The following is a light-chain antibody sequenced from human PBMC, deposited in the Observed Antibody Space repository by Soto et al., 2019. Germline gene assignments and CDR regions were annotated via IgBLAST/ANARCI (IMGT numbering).Light chain of an antibody. Sequence: AIQLTQSPSSLSASVGDRVTITCRASQDIRNDLGWYQQKPGKAPKVLIYVTSNLQSGVPSRFSGSGSGTDFTLTISGLQPEDCATYYCLQDYNYPLTFGGGTKVDIK. CDR3: LQDYNYPLT. CDR1: QDIRND. V-gene: IGKV1-6*01. J-gene: IGKJ4*01. CDR2: VTS.